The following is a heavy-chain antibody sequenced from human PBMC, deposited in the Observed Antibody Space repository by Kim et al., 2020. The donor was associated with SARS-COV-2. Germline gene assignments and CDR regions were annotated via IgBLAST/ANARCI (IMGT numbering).Heavy chain of an antibody. V-gene: IGHV4-59*08. J-gene: IGHJ2*01. CDR3: ARRYSNYWYFDL. Sequence: NYNPALKSRVTMSVDTSKNQFSLRLNSVTGADAAMYYCARRYSNYWYFDLWGRGTLVTVSS. D-gene: IGHD4-4*01.